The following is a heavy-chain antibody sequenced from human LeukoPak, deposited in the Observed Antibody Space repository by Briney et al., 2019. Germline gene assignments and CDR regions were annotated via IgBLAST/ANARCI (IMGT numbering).Heavy chain of an antibody. CDR1: GFTFSSYA. Sequence: GGSLRLSCAASGFTFSSYAMSWVRQAPGKGLEWVSVISGSGGTTNYADSVKGRLTISRDNSKNTLYLQMNSLRAEDTAVYYCAKRTPYSSGSYYFDYWGQGTLVTVSS. D-gene: IGHD3-22*01. V-gene: IGHV3-23*01. CDR3: AKRTPYSSGSYYFDY. J-gene: IGHJ4*02. CDR2: ISGSGGTT.